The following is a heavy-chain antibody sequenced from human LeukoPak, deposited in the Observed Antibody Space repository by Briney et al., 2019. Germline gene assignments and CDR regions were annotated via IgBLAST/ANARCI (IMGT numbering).Heavy chain of an antibody. Sequence: PGGSLRLSCVASGFALSSYWMSWIREAPGKGLEWLANMKQDGSEKYYVDQVKGRFTISRDNAKNSVYLQMNSLRAEDTAVYYCVRAMDVWGQGTTVTVSS. J-gene: IGHJ6*02. V-gene: IGHV3-7*04. CDR1: GFALSSYW. CDR2: MKQDGSEK. CDR3: VRAMDV.